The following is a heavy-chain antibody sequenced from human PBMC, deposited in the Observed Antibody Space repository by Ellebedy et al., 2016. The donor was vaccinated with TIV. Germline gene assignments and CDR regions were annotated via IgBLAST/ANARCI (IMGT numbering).Heavy chain of an antibody. CDR2: IYPGDSDT. D-gene: IGHD3-10*01. CDR3: ARQGQYVSGKRQGTYYFDY. CDR1: GYSFTSYW. V-gene: IGHV5-51*01. J-gene: IGHJ4*02. Sequence: GESLKISCKGSGYSFTSYWIGWVRQMPGKGLEWMGIIYPGDSDTRYSPSFQGQVTISADKSISTAYLQWSSLKASDTALYYCARQGQYVSGKRQGTYYFDYWGQGTLLTLSS.